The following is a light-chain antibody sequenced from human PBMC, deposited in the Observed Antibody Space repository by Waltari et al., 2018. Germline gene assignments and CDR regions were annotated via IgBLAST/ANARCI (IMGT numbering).Light chain of an antibody. Sequence: QSALTQPASVSGSPGQSITLSCPGTSSDVGGYSFVSWSQHHPGKAPKLMIYEVSDRPSGVSNRFSGSKSGNTASLTISGLQAEDEADYYCSSHTSSNTLIFGGGTKLTVL. CDR1: SSDVGGYSF. CDR2: EVS. CDR3: SSHTSSNTLI. V-gene: IGLV2-14*01. J-gene: IGLJ2*01.